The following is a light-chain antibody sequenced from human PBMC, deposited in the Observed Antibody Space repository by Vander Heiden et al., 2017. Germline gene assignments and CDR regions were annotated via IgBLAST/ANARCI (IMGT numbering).Light chain of an antibody. CDR1: QSVSSY. V-gene: IGKV3-11*01. Sequence: DIVLTQSPATLSLSPGERATLPCRASQSVSSYLAWYQQKPGQAPRLLIYDASNRATGIPARFSGSGSGTDFTLTISSLEPEDFAVYYCQQRSNWPPMYTFGQGTKLEIK. J-gene: IGKJ2*01. CDR3: QQRSNWPPMYT. CDR2: DAS.